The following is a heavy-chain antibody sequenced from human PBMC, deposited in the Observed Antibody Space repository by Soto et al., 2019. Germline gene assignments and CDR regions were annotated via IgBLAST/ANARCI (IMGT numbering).Heavy chain of an antibody. V-gene: IGHV3-30-3*01. J-gene: IGHJ6*02. Sequence: GGSLRLSCAASGFTFSSYAMHWVRQAPGKGLEWVAVISYDGSNKYYADSVKGRFTISRDNSKNTLYLQMNSLRAEDTAVYYCARDRPTLRFLGLWDYYGMDVWGQGTTVTVSS. CDR1: GFTFSSYA. CDR3: ARDRPTLRFLGLWDYYGMDV. D-gene: IGHD3-3*01. CDR2: ISYDGSNK.